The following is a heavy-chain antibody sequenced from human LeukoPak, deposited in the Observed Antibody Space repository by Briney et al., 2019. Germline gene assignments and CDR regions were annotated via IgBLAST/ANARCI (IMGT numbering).Heavy chain of an antibody. Sequence: TGGSLRLSCAASGFTSSNYWLNWVRQAPGKGLEWVANINQDGSEKNYVDSVKGRFTISRDNTKNSLYLQMNSLRAEDTAVYYCARDVGSSWYGRDAFDIWGQGTMVTVSS. D-gene: IGHD6-13*01. V-gene: IGHV3-7*01. CDR2: INQDGSEK. CDR1: GFTSSNYW. CDR3: ARDVGSSWYGRDAFDI. J-gene: IGHJ3*02.